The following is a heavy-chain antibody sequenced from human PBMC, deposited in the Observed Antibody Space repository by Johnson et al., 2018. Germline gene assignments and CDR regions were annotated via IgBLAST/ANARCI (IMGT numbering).Heavy chain of an antibody. J-gene: IGHJ3*01. D-gene: IGHD3/OR15-3a*01. CDR2: ISNDGTQM. CDR3: GKYFKRDWSGGRAFEV. V-gene: IGHV3-30*18. Sequence: QVQLVQSGGGAVQPGGSLRLSCATSGFTFSKYGMHWVRQAPGKGLEWVAFISNDGTQMYYGDSVKGRFSISRDNSKNTVTLQMRSLRPEDTALDYCGKYFKRDWSGGRAFEVWGQGKMVTVSS. CDR1: GFTFSKYG.